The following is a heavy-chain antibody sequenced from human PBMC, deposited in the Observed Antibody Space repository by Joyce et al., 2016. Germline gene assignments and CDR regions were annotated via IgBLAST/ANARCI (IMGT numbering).Heavy chain of an antibody. CDR1: GGSISSYY. CDR2: IYYTGST. J-gene: IGHJ4*02. Sequence: QVQLQESGPGLVKPSETLSLTCTVSGGSISSYYWSWIRQPPGKGLEWIGYIYYTGSTYYNPSLKSRVTMSVDTYKNQFSLKLDSVTAADTAIYYCARDSVGPTLLFDYWGQGSLVTVSS. V-gene: IGHV4-59*01. CDR3: ARDSVGPTLLFDY. D-gene: IGHD1-26*01.